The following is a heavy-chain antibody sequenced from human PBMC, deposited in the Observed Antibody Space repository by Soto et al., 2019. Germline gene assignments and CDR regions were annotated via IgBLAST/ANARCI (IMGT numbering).Heavy chain of an antibody. CDR1: GFTFSSYG. V-gene: IGHV3-30*18. D-gene: IGHD1-7*01. Sequence: GGSLRLSCAASGFTFSSYGMHWVRQAPGKGLEWVAVISYDGSNKYYADSVKGRFTISRDNSKNTLYLQMNSLRAEDTAVYYCSKDYELELRVDFDYWGQGTPVTVSS. J-gene: IGHJ4*02. CDR2: ISYDGSNK. CDR3: SKDYELELRVDFDY.